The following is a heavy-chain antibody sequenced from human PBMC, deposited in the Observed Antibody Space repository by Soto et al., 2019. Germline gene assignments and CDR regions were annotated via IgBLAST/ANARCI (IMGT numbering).Heavy chain of an antibody. Sequence: ASVKVSCKASGGTFSSYTISWVRQAPGQGLEWMGRIIPILGIANYAQKFQGRVTITADKSTSTAYMELSSLRSEDTAVYYCARDGFYNNWFDPWGQGTLVTVSS. D-gene: IGHD4-4*01. J-gene: IGHJ5*02. V-gene: IGHV1-69*04. CDR3: ARDGFYNNWFDP. CDR1: GGTFSSYT. CDR2: IIPILGIA.